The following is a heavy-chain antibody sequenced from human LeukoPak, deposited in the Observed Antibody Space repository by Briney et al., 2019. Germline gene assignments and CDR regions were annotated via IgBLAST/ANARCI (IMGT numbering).Heavy chain of an antibody. Sequence: ASVKVSCNVSGYTLTELSMHRVRQAPGKGLEWMGGFDPEDGGTIYAQKSQGRVTMTEDTSTDTAYMELSSLRSEDTAVYYCVGGASKGCYSFDIWGQGTMVTVSS. J-gene: IGHJ3*02. CDR1: GYTLTELS. CDR2: FDPEDGGT. V-gene: IGHV1-24*01. D-gene: IGHD2-2*01. CDR3: VGGASKGCYSFDI.